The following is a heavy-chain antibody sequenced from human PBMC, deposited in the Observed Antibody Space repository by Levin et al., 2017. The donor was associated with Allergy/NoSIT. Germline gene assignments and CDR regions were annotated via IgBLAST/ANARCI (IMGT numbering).Heavy chain of an antibody. V-gene: IGHV3-7*01. J-gene: IGHJ6*03. CDR2: IKEDGSEK. CDR3: VQISSDYFGSGSWGTYYYYMDV. CDR1: GFTFSSYR. Sequence: GGSLRLSCAASGFTFSSYRMSWVRQAPGKGLEWVANIKEDGSEKDHVDSVQGRFTISRDNAKNSLYLQMNSLRAEDTAVYYCVQISSDYFGSGSWGTYYYYMDVWGKGTTVTVSS. D-gene: IGHD3-10*01.